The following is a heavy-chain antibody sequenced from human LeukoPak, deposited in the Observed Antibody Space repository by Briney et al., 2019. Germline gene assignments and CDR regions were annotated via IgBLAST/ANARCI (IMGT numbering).Heavy chain of an antibody. CDR2: VDPADGET. CDR3: ATPRRDGYLDY. J-gene: IGHJ4*02. V-gene: IGHV1-69-2*01. Sequence: ASVTVSCKASVYTFTYYYLHWVQQAPGKGLEWMGRVDPADGETIYAKKFQGRVTITADTSTDTAFMELSSLRSEDTAVYYCATPRRDGYLDYWGQGTLVTVSS. D-gene: IGHD5-24*01. CDR1: VYTFTYYY.